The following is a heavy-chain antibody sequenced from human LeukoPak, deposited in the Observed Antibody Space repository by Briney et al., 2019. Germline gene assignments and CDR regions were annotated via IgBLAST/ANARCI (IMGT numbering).Heavy chain of an antibody. CDR1: GFTFSSYG. CDR2: ISYDGSNK. Sequence: PGGSLRLSCAASGFTFSSYGMHWLRQAPGKGLEWVAVISYDGSNKYYADPVKGRFTISRDNSKNTLYLQMNSLRAGDTDVYYCAKADLYYEILTGYLRWGQGTLVTVSS. CDR3: AKADLYYEILTGYLR. J-gene: IGHJ4*02. V-gene: IGHV3-30*18. D-gene: IGHD3-9*01.